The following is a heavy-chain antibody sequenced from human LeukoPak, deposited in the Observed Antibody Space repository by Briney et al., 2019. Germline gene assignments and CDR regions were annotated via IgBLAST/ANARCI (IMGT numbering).Heavy chain of an antibody. CDR1: GFTFSSYA. D-gene: IGHD6-19*01. J-gene: IGHJ4*02. Sequence: GGSLRLSCAASGFTFSSYAMSWVRQAPGKGLEWVSAISGSGGSTYYADSVKGRFTISRDNFKNTLYLQMNSLRAEDTALYYCAKDLDPGIAVAGLYFDYWGQGTLVTVSS. CDR2: ISGSGGST. V-gene: IGHV3-23*01. CDR3: AKDLDPGIAVAGLYFDY.